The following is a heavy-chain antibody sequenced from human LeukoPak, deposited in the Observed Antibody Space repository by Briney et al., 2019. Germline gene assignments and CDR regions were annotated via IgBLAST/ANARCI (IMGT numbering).Heavy chain of an antibody. J-gene: IGHJ6*03. D-gene: IGHD3-9*01. CDR2: ITTTSSYI. CDR1: GFTFSGYS. CDR3: ARVLTGYSYYYYYYMDV. Sequence: GGSLRLSCVASGFTFSGYSMNWVRQTPGKGLEWVSLITTTSSYIYYADSVKGRFTISRDNAKNSLYLQMNSLRAEDTAVYYCARVLTGYSYYYYYYMDVWGKGTTVTVSS. V-gene: IGHV3-21*01.